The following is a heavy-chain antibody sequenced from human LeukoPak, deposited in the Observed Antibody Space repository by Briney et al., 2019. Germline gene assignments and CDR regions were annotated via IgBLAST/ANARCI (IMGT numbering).Heavy chain of an antibody. CDR3: ARSGKGTFDAFDI. Sequence: GGSLRLSCAASGFTFSSYAMSWVRQAPGKGLEWVSAISGSGGSTYYADSVKGRFTISRDNSKNTLYLQMNSLRAEDTAVYYCARSGKGTFDAFDIWGQGTMVTVSS. J-gene: IGHJ3*02. V-gene: IGHV3-23*01. CDR2: ISGSGGST. CDR1: GFTFSSYA. D-gene: IGHD3-10*01.